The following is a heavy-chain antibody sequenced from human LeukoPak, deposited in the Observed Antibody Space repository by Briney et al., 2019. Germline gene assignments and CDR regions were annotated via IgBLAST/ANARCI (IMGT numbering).Heavy chain of an antibody. D-gene: IGHD4-17*01. CDR3: ARVLDYGEGGYNWFDP. CDR1: GYTFTNYY. CDR2: INPGGANT. J-gene: IGHJ5*02. Sequence: ASVKVSCKASGYTFTNYYIHWVRQAPGQGLEWMGLINPGGANTNYAQNFQGRVTMTRDTSTSTVYMGLSSLRSEDTAVYYCARVLDYGEGGYNWFDPWGQGTLVTVSS. V-gene: IGHV1-46*01.